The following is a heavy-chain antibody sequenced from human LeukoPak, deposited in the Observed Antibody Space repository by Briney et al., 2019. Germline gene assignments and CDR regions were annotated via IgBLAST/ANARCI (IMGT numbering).Heavy chain of an antibody. CDR1: GFTFSSYW. J-gene: IGHJ6*02. V-gene: IGHV3-74*01. Sequence: PGGSLRLSCAASGFTFSSYWMHWVRQAPGKGLVWVSRINSDGSSTSYADSVKGRFTISRDNAKNTLYLQMNSLRAEDTAVYYCARDGYSSSWYLSGMDVWGQGTTVTVSS. CDR2: INSDGSST. CDR3: ARDGYSSSWYLSGMDV. D-gene: IGHD6-13*01.